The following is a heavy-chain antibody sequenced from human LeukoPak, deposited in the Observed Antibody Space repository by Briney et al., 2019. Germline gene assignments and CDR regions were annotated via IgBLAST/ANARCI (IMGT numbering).Heavy chain of an antibody. D-gene: IGHD6-13*01. CDR1: GGSFSGYY. CDR2: INHSGST. Sequence: SETLSLTCAVYGGSFSGYYWSWIRQPPGKGLEWIGEINHSGSTNYNPSLKSRVTISVDTSKNQFSLKLSSVTAADTAVYYCAEIAAAGTGTFRYYYYYMDVWGKGTTVTVSS. J-gene: IGHJ6*03. CDR3: AEIAAAGTGTFRYYYYYMDV. V-gene: IGHV4-34*01.